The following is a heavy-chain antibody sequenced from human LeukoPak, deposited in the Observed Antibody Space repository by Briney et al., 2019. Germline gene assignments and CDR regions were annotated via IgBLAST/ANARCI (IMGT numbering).Heavy chain of an antibody. CDR3: ARGRYDSSGYYYLGASYYYYGMDV. CDR2: IYYSGST. V-gene: IGHV4-30-4*01. D-gene: IGHD3-22*01. CDR1: GGSISSGDYY. J-gene: IGHJ6*02. Sequence: SHTLSLTCTVSGGSISSGDYYWSWIRQPPGKGLEWIGYIYYSGSTYYNPSLKSRVTISVDTSKNQFSLKLSSVTAADTAVYYCARGRYDSSGYYYLGASYYYYGMDVWGQGTTVTVSS.